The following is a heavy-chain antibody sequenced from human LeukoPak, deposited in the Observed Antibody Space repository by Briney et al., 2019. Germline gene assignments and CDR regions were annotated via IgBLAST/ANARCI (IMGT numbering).Heavy chain of an antibody. Sequence: VLSMRLYCAASGFSVSSYAMRWVRKAPGKGLEWVAVISYDGSNKYYADFVKGRFTISRDNSKNTLYLQVNSLRAEDTAVYYCAREFYYASGSYLPDYWGQGTLVTVSS. J-gene: IGHJ4*02. CDR3: AREFYYASGSYLPDY. CDR2: ISYDGSNK. V-gene: IGHV3-30*04. CDR1: GFSVSSYA. D-gene: IGHD3-10*01.